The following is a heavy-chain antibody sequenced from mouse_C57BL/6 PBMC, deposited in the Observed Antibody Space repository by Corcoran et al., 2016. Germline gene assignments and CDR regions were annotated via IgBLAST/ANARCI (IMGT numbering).Heavy chain of an antibody. J-gene: IGHJ2*01. Sequence: QVQLQQSGAELARPGASVKLSCKASGYTFTSYGISWVKQRTGQGLEWIGEIYPRSGNTYYNEKFKGKATLTADKSSSTAYMELRSLTSEDSAVYFCASWVYYGSSPFDYWGQGTTLTVSS. D-gene: IGHD1-1*01. CDR1: GYTFTSYG. CDR3: ASWVYYGSSPFDY. V-gene: IGHV1-81*01. CDR2: IYPRSGNT.